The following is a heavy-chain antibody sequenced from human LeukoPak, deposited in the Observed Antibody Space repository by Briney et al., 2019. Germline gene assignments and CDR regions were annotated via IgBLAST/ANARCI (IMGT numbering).Heavy chain of an antibody. V-gene: IGHV1-18*01. Sequence: ASVKVSCKASGNSFLTYGMSWVRQAPGQGPEWMAWISAYNDNTNYAQRYQGRVTMTTDTSTNTAHMELRSLRSDDTAVYYCATEGYWRWLDPWGQGTLVTVSS. CDR2: ISAYNDNT. J-gene: IGHJ5*02. D-gene: IGHD3-22*01. CDR3: ATEGYWRWLDP. CDR1: GNSFLTYG.